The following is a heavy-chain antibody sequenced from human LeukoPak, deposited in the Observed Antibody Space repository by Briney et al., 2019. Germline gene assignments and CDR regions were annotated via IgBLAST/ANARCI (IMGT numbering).Heavy chain of an antibody. J-gene: IGHJ4*02. CDR2: IYHSGSP. CDR1: GYSISSASY. CDR3: ARPFSSQGYFGVVID. V-gene: IGHV4-38-2*01. Sequence: SETLSLTCAVSGYSISSASYWGWIRQPPGKGLEWIGNIYHSGSPYYNPSLKSRVTISVDTSKNQFSLKLSSVTAADTAVYYCARPFSSQGYFGVVIDWGQGTLVTVSS. D-gene: IGHD3-3*01.